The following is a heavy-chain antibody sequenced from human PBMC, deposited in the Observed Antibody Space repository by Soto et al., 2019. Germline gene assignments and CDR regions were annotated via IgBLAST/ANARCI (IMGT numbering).Heavy chain of an antibody. Sequence: VRLSCVASGFTFDDHTMHWGRQVAGKGLVLVSLISSDAGNTYYVDYVKGLFTISRDNSKNSLFLQINSLRAEDTAWYYCAKYMAKFYDTVGYYPNFDFWGHGTLVTVSS. CDR2: ISSDAGNT. D-gene: IGHD3-22*01. V-gene: IGHV3-43*01. J-gene: IGHJ4*01. CDR3: AKYMAKFYDTVGYYPNFDF. CDR1: GFTFDDHT.